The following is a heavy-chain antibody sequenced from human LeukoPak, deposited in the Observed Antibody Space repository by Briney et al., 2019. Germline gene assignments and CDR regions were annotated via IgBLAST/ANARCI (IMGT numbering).Heavy chain of an antibody. CDR1: GYSFTSYW. Sequence: GESLKIFCKGSGYSFTSYWIGWVRQMPGEGLEWVGIIYPGGSYTRYSPSFQGQVTLSADQSISTAYLQWSSLKATDTATYYCARHAGIAAAGLFDYWGQGTLVTVSS. J-gene: IGHJ4*02. CDR3: ARHAGIAAAGLFDY. D-gene: IGHD6-13*01. CDR2: IYPGGSYT. V-gene: IGHV5-51*01.